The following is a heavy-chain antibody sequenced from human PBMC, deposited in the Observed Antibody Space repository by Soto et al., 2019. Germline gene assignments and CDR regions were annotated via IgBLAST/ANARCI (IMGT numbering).Heavy chain of an antibody. D-gene: IGHD6-6*01. J-gene: IGHJ6*04. CDR1: GFTFSSYG. Sequence: QVQLVESGGGVVQPGRSLRLSCAASGFTFSSYGMHWVRQAPGKGLEWVAVISYDGSNKYYADSVKGRFTISRDNSKNTLCLQMNSLRAEDTAVYYCAKDRSQYSSSSLDVWGKGTTVTVSS. CDR3: AKDRSQYSSSSLDV. CDR2: ISYDGSNK. V-gene: IGHV3-30*18.